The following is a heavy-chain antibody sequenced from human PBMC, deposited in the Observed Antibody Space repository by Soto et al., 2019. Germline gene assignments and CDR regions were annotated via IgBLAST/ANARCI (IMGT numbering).Heavy chain of an antibody. Sequence: EVQLLESGGGLVQPGGSLRLSCAASGFTFSSYAMSWVRQAPGKGLEWVSAISGSGGSTYYADSVKGWFTISRDNSKNTLYLQMNSLRAEDTAVYYCAKPPPRSPNYYYYGMDVWGQGTTVTVSS. V-gene: IGHV3-23*01. J-gene: IGHJ6*02. CDR3: AKPPPRSPNYYYYGMDV. CDR1: GFTFSSYA. CDR2: ISGSGGST.